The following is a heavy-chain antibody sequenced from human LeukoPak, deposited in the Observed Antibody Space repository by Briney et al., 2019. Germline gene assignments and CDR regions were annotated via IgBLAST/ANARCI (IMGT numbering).Heavy chain of an antibody. Sequence: ASVKVSCKASGYTFTSYFMHCVRQAPGQRLVWKGIINPSGGSTRYAQKFQGRVTMTRDTSTSTVYMELSSLRSEDTAVYYCARDSADYGDYDYWGQGTLVTVSS. CDR1: GYTFTSYF. CDR2: INPSGGST. V-gene: IGHV1-46*01. D-gene: IGHD4-17*01. J-gene: IGHJ4*02. CDR3: ARDSADYGDYDY.